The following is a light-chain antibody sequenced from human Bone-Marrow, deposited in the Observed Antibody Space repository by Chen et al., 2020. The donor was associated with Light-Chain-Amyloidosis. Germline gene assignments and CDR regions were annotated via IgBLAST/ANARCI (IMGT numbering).Light chain of an antibody. V-gene: IGKV3-15*01. CDR2: DAS. CDR1: QSVSTN. Sequence: EVVTTQSPATLSVSPGERVTLSCRASQSVSTNLVWYQQKPGQAPRLLIYDASTRATDIPARFSGSGSGTDFTLTISGLQSEDFAVYYCQQCKHWPSWTFGQGTKVEIK. J-gene: IGKJ1*01. CDR3: QQCKHWPSWT.